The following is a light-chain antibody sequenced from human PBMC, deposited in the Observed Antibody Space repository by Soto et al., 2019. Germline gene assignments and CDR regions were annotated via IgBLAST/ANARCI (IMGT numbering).Light chain of an antibody. Sequence: DIQLTQSPSFLSASVGDRVTITCRASQDISSYLAWYQQKPGKAPKVPIYAAFSLENGVPSRFSGSGSGTEFTLTISSLQPEDFATYYCQQLNTYPRTFGPGTKVDIK. CDR3: QQLNTYPRT. V-gene: IGKV1-9*01. CDR1: QDISSY. J-gene: IGKJ1*01. CDR2: AAF.